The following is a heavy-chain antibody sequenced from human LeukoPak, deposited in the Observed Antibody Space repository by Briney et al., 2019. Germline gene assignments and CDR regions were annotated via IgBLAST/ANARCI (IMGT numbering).Heavy chain of an antibody. CDR2: IHYSGIT. CDR3: AREFSTNWFDP. Sequence: PSETLSLTCTVSGGSISTNDYFWSWIRQSPEKGLEWIGYIHYSGITKSNPSLESRVTMSVDTSKNHFSLKVTSVTAADTAVYYCAREFSTNWFDPWGQGTLVTVSS. V-gene: IGHV4-61*03. CDR1: GGSISTNDYF. J-gene: IGHJ5*02.